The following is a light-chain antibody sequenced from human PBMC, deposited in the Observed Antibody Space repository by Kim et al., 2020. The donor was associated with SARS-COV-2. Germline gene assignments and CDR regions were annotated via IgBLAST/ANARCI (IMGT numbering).Light chain of an antibody. Sequence: PGQSVTSSCTGTSRDIGAYNYVSWYQQHPGKAPKVMIYEVSERPSGVPDRFSGSKSGSTASLTVSGLQAEDEADYYCSSYAGSSWVFGGGTQLTVL. J-gene: IGLJ3*02. CDR2: EVS. V-gene: IGLV2-8*01. CDR3: SSYAGSSWV. CDR1: SRDIGAYNY.